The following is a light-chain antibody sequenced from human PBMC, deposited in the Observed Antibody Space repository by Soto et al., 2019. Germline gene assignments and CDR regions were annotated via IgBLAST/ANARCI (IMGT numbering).Light chain of an antibody. CDR1: SSDVGAYNY. CDR3: SSYIISSTSV. J-gene: IGLJ2*01. Sequence: QSVLTQPASVSGSPGQSITISCTGTSSDVGAYNYVSWYQQHPGKAPKLMIYEVSNRPSGVSNRFSGSKSGNTASLTISGLQAEDEADYYCSSYIISSTSVFGGGTKLTVL. V-gene: IGLV2-14*01. CDR2: EVS.